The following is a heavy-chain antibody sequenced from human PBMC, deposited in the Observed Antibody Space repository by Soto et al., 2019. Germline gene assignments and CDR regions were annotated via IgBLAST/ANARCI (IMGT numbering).Heavy chain of an antibody. CDR2: IYHSGST. V-gene: IGHV4-4*02. Sequence: QVQLQESGPGLVKPSGTLSLTCAVSSGSIGSSNWWSWVRQPPGKGLEWIGEIYHSGSTNYNPSLKSRVTILVVESTKKFSLKMRSVTAAATAVDYCARVDVVVLAGEARYYYYYYMDVWGKGTTVTVSS. J-gene: IGHJ6*03. D-gene: IGHD2-2*01. CDR3: ARVDVVVLAGEARYYYYYYMDV. CDR1: SGSIGSSNW.